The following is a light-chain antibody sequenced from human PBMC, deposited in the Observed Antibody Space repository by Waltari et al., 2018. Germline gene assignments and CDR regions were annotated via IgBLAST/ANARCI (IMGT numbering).Light chain of an antibody. CDR1: QSVSSY. V-gene: IGKV3-20*01. Sequence: EIVLTQSPGTLSLSPGERATLSCRASQSVSSYLAWYQQKPGQAPRLLIYGASVRATGIPDTFSGSGSGTDFTLTISRLEPEDVAVYFCQQYGGAPYTFGQGTKLEI. J-gene: IGKJ2*01. CDR3: QQYGGAPYT. CDR2: GAS.